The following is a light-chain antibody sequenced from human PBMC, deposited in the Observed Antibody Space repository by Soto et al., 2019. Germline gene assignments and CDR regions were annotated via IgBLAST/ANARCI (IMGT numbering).Light chain of an antibody. V-gene: IGKV3D-7*01. J-gene: IGKJ1*01. CDR3: QQDYNLPPWT. CDR2: DAS. Sequence: PGERVTLSCRASQSVSSSYLTWYQQKPGQAPRLLIYDASTRATGIPARFSGSGSGTDFTLTISSLQPEDFAVYYCQQDYNLPPWTFGQGTKVDIK. CDR1: QSVSSSY.